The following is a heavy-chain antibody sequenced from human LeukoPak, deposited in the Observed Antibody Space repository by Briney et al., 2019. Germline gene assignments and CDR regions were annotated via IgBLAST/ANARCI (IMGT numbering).Heavy chain of an antibody. CDR2: IFYSGST. CDR3: ARHEKVYGASFVY. J-gene: IGHJ4*02. D-gene: IGHD2-8*01. V-gene: IGHV4-39*01. CDR1: GGSITSSSN. Sequence: SETLSLTCTVSGGSITSSSNWGWIRQPPGKGLDWIGSIFYSGSTFYSPSLKSRITISVDTSKNQFSLKLNSVTAADTAIYYCARHEKVYGASFVYWGQGTLVTVSS.